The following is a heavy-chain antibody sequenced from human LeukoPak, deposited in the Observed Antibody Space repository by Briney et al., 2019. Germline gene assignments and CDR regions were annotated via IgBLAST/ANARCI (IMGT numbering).Heavy chain of an antibody. CDR3: ARGIGVAGKWDY. J-gene: IGHJ4*02. D-gene: IGHD6-19*01. Sequence: ASVKVSCKASGYTFTGYYMHWVLQAPGQGLEWMGWINPNSGGTNYAQKFQGRVTMTRDTSISTAYMELSRLRSDDTAVYYCARGIGVAGKWDYWGQGTLVTVSS. CDR1: GYTFTGYY. V-gene: IGHV1-2*02. CDR2: INPNSGGT.